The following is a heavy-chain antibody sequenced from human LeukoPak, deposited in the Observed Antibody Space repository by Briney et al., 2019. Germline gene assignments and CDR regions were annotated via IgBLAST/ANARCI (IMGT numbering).Heavy chain of an antibody. V-gene: IGHV1-69*04. CDR1: GGTFSSYA. CDR3: ARLKGSGSYRGGYYYYGMDV. Sequence: GASVRVSCKASGGTFSSYAISWVRQSPGQGLEWMGRIIPILGIANYAQKFQGRVTITADKSTSTAYMELSSLRSEDTAVYYCARLKGSGSYRGGYYYYGMDVWGQGTTVTVSS. J-gene: IGHJ6*02. CDR2: IIPILGIA. D-gene: IGHD3-10*01.